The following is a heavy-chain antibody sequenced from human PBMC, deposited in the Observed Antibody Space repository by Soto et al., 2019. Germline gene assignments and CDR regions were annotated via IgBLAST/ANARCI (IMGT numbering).Heavy chain of an antibody. V-gene: IGHV1-18*01. CDR1: GYTFTSYV. J-gene: IGHJ6*02. D-gene: IGHD1-1*01. CDR2: ISAYNGNT. CDR3: ARDTDTYNWNDLPYYYGMDV. Sequence: QVQLVQSGAEVKKPGASVKVSCKASGYTFTSYVISWVRQAPGQGLEWMGWISAYNGNTNYAQKLQGRVTMTTDTSTSTAYMELRSLRSDDTAVYYCARDTDTYNWNDLPYYYGMDVWGQGTTVTVSS.